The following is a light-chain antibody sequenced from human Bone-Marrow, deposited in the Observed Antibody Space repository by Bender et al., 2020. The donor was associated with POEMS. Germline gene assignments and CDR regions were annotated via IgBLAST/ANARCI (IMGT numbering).Light chain of an antibody. V-gene: IGLV1-40*01. CDR3: CSYAGSSTLI. CDR1: DSNIGAGYD. CDR2: GNI. Sequence: QSVLTQPASVSGSPGQSITVSCTGGDSNIGAGYDVHWYQQLPGVAPKLLMYGNINRPLGVPDRFSGSKSGTSASLAIVGLQAEDEADYYCCSYAGSSTLIFGGGTKLTVL. J-gene: IGLJ2*01.